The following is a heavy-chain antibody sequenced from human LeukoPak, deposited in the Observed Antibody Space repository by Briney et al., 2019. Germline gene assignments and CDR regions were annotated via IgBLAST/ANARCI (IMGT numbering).Heavy chain of an antibody. CDR1: GLIFSNWW. CDR2: INSDGSNT. V-gene: IGHV3-74*01. J-gene: IGHJ5*02. Sequence: GGSLRLSRAASGLIFSNWWMHWVRQAPGKGLVWVSYINSDGSNTDYADFVKGRFTISRDNAKNTLYLQMNSLRVEDTAEYYCARGRGPYGWFDPWGQGTLVTVPS. CDR3: ARGRGPYGWFDP. D-gene: IGHD3-10*01.